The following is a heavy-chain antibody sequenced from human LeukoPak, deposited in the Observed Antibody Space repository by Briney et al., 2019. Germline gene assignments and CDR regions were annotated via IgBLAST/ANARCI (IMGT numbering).Heavy chain of an antibody. D-gene: IGHD2-2*01. CDR3: ARDGYCSSTSCPFQITLYYMDV. Sequence: ASVKVSCKASGYTFTGYYMHWVRQAPGQGLEWMGWINPNSGGTNYAQKFQGRVTMTRDTSISTAYMELSRLRSDDTAVYYCARDGYCSSTSCPFQITLYYMDVWGKGTTVTVSS. CDR1: GYTFTGYY. V-gene: IGHV1-2*02. J-gene: IGHJ6*03. CDR2: INPNSGGT.